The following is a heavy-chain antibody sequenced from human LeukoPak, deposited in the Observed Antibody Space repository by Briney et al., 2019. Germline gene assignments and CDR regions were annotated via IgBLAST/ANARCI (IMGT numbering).Heavy chain of an antibody. CDR1: GFTFSDYY. J-gene: IGHJ6*03. V-gene: IGHV3-11*04. CDR2: ISSSGSTI. CDR3: ASFGGYYYMDV. D-gene: IGHD2-15*01. Sequence: GGSLRLSCAASGFTFSDYYMSWIRQGPGKGLEWVSYISSSGSTIYYADSVKRRLTISRDNAKNSLYLQMTSQRAEDTAVYYCASFGGYYYMDVWGKGTTATVSS.